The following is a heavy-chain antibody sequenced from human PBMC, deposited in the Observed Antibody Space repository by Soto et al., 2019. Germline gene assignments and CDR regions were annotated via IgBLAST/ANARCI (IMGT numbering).Heavy chain of an antibody. D-gene: IGHD2-21*02. CDR1: GESISSSSYY. V-gene: IGHV4-39*01. CDR2: IYYSGRT. J-gene: IGHJ4*02. CDR3: ARQRTTVVTQAYFDH. Sequence: SETLFLTCIVSGESISSSSYYWGWIRQPPGKGLEWIGSIYYSGRTYYNPSFKSRVTISIDTSKNQFSLKLSSVTATDTAVYYCARQRTTVVTQAYFDHWGQGALGTASS.